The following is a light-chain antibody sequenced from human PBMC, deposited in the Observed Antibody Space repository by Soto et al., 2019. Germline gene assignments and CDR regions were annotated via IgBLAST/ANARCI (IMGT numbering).Light chain of an antibody. V-gene: IGKV3-20*01. Sequence: EVVLTQSPGTLSLSPGERATPSCGASQSVAANYLAWYQQKRGQAPRLLIYGASSRATGTPDRFSGSGSGTDFTLTISRLEPEDFSVYYCHQYGTAPLTFGPGTKVDIK. CDR1: QSVAANY. J-gene: IGKJ3*01. CDR2: GAS. CDR3: HQYGTAPLT.